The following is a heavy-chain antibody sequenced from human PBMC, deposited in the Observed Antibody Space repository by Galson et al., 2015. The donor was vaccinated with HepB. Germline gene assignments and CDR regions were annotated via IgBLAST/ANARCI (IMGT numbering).Heavy chain of an antibody. CDR2: INHSGST. CDR3: ARAIVGVITGPTRECYFDY. V-gene: IGHV4-34*01. Sequence: SETLSLTCAVYGGSFSGYYWSWIRQPPGKGLEWIGEINHSGSTNYNPSLKSRVTISVDTSKNQFSLRLSSVTAADTAVYYCARAIVGVITGPTRECYFDYWGQGTLVTVSS. J-gene: IGHJ4*02. CDR1: GGSFSGYY. D-gene: IGHD1-26*01.